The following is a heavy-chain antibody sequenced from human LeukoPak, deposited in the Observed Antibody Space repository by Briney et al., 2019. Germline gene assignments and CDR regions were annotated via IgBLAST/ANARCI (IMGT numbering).Heavy chain of an antibody. V-gene: IGHV3-30*02. CDR2: IPYDGNNK. D-gene: IGHD3-10*01. Sequence: PGGSLRLSCAASGFSFSRYWMSWVRQAQGKGLEWEAFIPYDGNNKDYADSVKGRFTISRDNSKNTLYLQMNSLRAEDTAVYYCAKSIPAIRGEIDYWGQGTLVTVSS. J-gene: IGHJ4*02. CDR3: AKSIPAIRGEIDY. CDR1: GFSFSRYW.